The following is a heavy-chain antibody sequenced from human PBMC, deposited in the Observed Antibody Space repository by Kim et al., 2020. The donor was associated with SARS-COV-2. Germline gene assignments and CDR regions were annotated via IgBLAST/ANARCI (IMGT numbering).Heavy chain of an antibody. J-gene: IGHJ4*02. D-gene: IGHD1-1*01. Sequence: YAQKFQGRVTITADESTSTAYMELSSLRSEDTAVYYCARNQGTTWLLFDYWGQGTLVTVSS. V-gene: IGHV1-69*01. CDR3: ARNQGTTWLLFDY.